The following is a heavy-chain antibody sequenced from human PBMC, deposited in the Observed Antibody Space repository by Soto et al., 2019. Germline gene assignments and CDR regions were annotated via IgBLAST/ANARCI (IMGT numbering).Heavy chain of an antibody. V-gene: IGHV1-2*02. CDR1: GYTFTGYY. J-gene: IGHJ6*02. Sequence: QVQLVQSGAEVKKPGASVKVSCKASGYTFTGYYMHWVRQAPGQGLEWMGWINPNSGGTNYAQKFQARVTMTRDTSISTAYMELSRLRSDDTAVYYCARDLCSSWSVCGMDVWGQGTTVTVSS. CDR3: ARDLCSSWSVCGMDV. D-gene: IGHD6-13*01. CDR2: INPNSGGT.